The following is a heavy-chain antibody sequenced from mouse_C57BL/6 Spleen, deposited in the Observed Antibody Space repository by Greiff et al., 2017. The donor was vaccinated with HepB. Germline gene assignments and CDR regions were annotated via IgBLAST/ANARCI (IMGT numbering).Heavy chain of an antibody. CDR2: LHPNSGST. CDR3: ARRHYGSSHWYFDG. CDR1: GYTFPSYW. J-gene: IGHJ1*03. V-gene: IGHV1-64*01. Sequence: VQLQQPGAELVKPGASVKLSCKASGYTFPSYWMHWVKQRPGQGLEWIGMLHPNSGSTNDNEKFKSKATLTVDKSSSTAYMQLSSLTSEDSAVYDWARRHYGSSHWYFDGWGTGTTVTESS. D-gene: IGHD1-1*01.